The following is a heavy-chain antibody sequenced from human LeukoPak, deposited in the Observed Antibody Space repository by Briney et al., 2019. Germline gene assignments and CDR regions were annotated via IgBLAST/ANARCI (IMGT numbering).Heavy chain of an antibody. J-gene: IGHJ4*02. CDR2: IYYSGST. V-gene: IGHV4-30-4*01. CDR3: ARQAPKDYAIDY. CDR1: GGSISSGDYY. Sequence: SQTLSLTCSVSGGSISSGDYYWSWIRQPPGKGLEWIGHIYYSGSTHHNPSLKSRVTISVDTSKNQFSLKLSSVTAADTAVYYCARQAPKDYAIDYWGQGTLVTVSS. D-gene: IGHD4-17*01.